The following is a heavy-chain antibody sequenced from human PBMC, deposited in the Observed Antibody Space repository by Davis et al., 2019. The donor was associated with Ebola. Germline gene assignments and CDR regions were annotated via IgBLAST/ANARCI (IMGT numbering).Heavy chain of an antibody. D-gene: IGHD2-2*01. CDR2: ISSSSSYI. J-gene: IGHJ4*02. CDR3: ARGLIGTKGDLREGY. Sequence: GGSLRLSCAASGFTFSSYSMNWVRQAPGKGLEWVSSISSSSSYIYYADSVKGRFTISRDNAKNSLYLQMNSLRAEDTAVYYCARGLIGTKGDLREGYWGQGTLVTVSS. V-gene: IGHV3-21*01. CDR1: GFTFSSYS.